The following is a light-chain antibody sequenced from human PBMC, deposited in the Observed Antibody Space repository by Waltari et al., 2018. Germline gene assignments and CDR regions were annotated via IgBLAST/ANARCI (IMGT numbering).Light chain of an antibody. CDR2: RDN. CDR1: SSNIGTNH. V-gene: IGLV1-47*01. Sequence: QSVMTQPPSPSGTPGQRFIIPCSRSSSNIGTNHVYWYQQLPGAAPKLLIHRDNERPSGVPVRFSVSKSGTSASLAISGLRSEDEADYYCGGWDDNLNGWVFGGGTRLTVL. J-gene: IGLJ3*02. CDR3: GGWDDNLNGWV.